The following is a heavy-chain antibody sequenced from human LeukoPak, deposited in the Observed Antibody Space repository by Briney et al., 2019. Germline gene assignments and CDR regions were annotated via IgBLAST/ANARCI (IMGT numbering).Heavy chain of an antibody. Sequence: PSETLSLTCAVYGGSFSDYFWSWVRQPPGRGLEWIGEINQRGSSTYNPSLKSRVTMSVDTSKNHLSLKMTSVTAADTAVYYCASIHQVRGSHTFDIWGQGTMVTVSS. CDR1: GGSFSDYF. CDR3: ASIHQVRGSHTFDI. V-gene: IGHV4-34*01. CDR2: INQRGSS. J-gene: IGHJ3*02. D-gene: IGHD3-10*01.